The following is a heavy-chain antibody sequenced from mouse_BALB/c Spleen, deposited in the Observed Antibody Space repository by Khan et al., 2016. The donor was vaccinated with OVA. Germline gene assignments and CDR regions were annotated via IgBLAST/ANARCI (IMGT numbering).Heavy chain of an antibody. Sequence: VQLKASGPGLVKPSQSLSLTCTVTGYSITSDYAWNWIRQFPGNKLEWMGYISYSGNTKYNPSLKSRISITRDTSKNQFFLQWNSVTAEDTATYYCARIYGGDFDYWGQGTTLTVSS. J-gene: IGHJ2*01. D-gene: IGHD1-1*01. V-gene: IGHV3-2*02. CDR3: ARIYGGDFDY. CDR1: GYSITSDYA. CDR2: ISYSGNT.